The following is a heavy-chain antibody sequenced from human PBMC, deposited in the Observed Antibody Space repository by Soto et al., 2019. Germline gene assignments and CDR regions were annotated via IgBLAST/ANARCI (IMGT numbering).Heavy chain of an antibody. Sequence: QVQLVQSGAEVKKPAASVKVSCKASGYTFTSYGISWVRQAPGQGLEWMGWISAYNGNTNYAQKLQGRVTMTTDTSTSTAYMELRSLRSDDTAVYYCARRGGVEVPAAMWDYYYYYMDVWGKGTTVTVSS. CDR1: GYTFTSYG. CDR2: ISAYNGNT. J-gene: IGHJ6*03. D-gene: IGHD2-2*01. CDR3: ARRGGVEVPAAMWDYYYYYMDV. V-gene: IGHV1-18*01.